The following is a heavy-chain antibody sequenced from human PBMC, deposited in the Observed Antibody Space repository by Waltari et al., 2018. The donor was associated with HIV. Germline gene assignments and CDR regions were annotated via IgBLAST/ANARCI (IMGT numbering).Heavy chain of an antibody. CDR1: VGSISSGSYY. J-gene: IGHJ6*02. Sequence: QVQLQESGPGLVKPSQTLSLTCPVPVGSISSGSYYWSCIRQPAGKGLEWIGRIYTSGSTNYNPSLKSRVTISVDTSKNHFSLKLSSVTAADTAVYYCASGTGPAYDSSDYFYHYGMDVWGQGTTVTVSS. CDR2: IYTSGST. V-gene: IGHV4-61*02. D-gene: IGHD3-22*01. CDR3: ASGTGPAYDSSDYFYHYGMDV.